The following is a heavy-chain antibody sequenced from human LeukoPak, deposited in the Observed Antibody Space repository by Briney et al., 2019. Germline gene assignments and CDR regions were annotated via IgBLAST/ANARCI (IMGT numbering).Heavy chain of an antibody. CDR3: ASTGYSSARGKGIFDY. D-gene: IGHD6-19*01. V-gene: IGHV4-39*01. Sequence: SETLSLTCTVSGGSISSSSYYWGWIRQPPGKGLEWIGCIYYSGSTYYNPSLKSRVTISVDTSKNQFSLKLSSVTAADTAVYYCASTGYSSARGKGIFDYWGQGTLVTVSS. J-gene: IGHJ4*02. CDR1: GGSISSSSYY. CDR2: IYYSGST.